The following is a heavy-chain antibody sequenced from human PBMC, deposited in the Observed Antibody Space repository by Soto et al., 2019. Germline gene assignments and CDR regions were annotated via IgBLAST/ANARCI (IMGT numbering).Heavy chain of an antibody. CDR3: AKDLARSASGWSD. CDR2: ISYDGSNK. J-gene: IGHJ4*02. Sequence: GGSLRLSCAASGFTFSSYGMHWVRQAPGEGLEWVAVISYDGSNKYYADSVKGRFTISRDNSKNTLYLQMNSLRAEDTAVYYCAKDLARSASGWSDWGQGTLVTVSS. CDR1: GFTFSSYG. V-gene: IGHV3-30*18. D-gene: IGHD6-19*01.